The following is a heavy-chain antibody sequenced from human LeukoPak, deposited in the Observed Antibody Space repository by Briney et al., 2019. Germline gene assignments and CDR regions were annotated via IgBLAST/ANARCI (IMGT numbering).Heavy chain of an antibody. D-gene: IGHD3-10*01. J-gene: IGHJ1*01. CDR2: VYYSGST. Sequence: PSETLSLTCTVPGGSISGYYWSWIRQPPGRGLEWIGFVYYSGSTKYNPSLKSRVTISVDTSKNQFSLKLTSVTAADTAVYYCARYGSGSYSDDHFQHWGQGTLVTVSS. CDR3: ARYGSGSYSDDHFQH. V-gene: IGHV4-59*08. CDR1: GGSISGYY.